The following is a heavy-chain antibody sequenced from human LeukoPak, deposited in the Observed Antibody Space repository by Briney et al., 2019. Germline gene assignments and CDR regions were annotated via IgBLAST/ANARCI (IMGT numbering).Heavy chain of an antibody. V-gene: IGHV4-59*01. Sequence: SETLSLTCTVSGGSISNYYWNWIRQPPGKGLEWIGYIYYTGSTNYNPSLKSRVAISVDTSKNQFSLKLSSVTAADTAVYYCARVYGDYPEYFQHWGQGTLVTVSS. CDR2: IYYTGST. D-gene: IGHD4-17*01. CDR3: ARVYGDYPEYFQH. J-gene: IGHJ1*01. CDR1: GGSISNYY.